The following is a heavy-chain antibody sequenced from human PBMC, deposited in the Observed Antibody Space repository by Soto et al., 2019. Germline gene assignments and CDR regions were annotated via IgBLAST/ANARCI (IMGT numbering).Heavy chain of an antibody. CDR1: GGRFTNYI. Sequence: QVPLVQSGAEVKKPGSSVKVSCEASGGRFTNYIFTWVRQAPGQGLEWMGRSIPIKGTADYALKFQDRVSMTADKSTNRVHMEMRSLRPDDTAVYYCAKSLVFVDHGYMDVWGKGTTVTVSS. CDR3: AKSLVFVDHGYMDV. D-gene: IGHD2-21*01. J-gene: IGHJ6*03. V-gene: IGHV1-69*08. CDR2: SIPIKGTA.